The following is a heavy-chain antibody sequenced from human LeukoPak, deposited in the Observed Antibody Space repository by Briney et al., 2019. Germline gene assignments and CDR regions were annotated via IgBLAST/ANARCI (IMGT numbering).Heavy chain of an antibody. J-gene: IGHJ5*02. CDR1: GYTFTSYG. V-gene: IGHV1-18*01. CDR2: VSAYNGNT. Sequence: ASVNVSCNASGYTFTSYGISWVRQPPGQGLEWMGWVSAYNGNTNYAQKLQGRVTMTTDTSTSTAYMELRSLRSDETAVYYCARDLGSVVAATGYNWFDPWGQGTLVTVSS. D-gene: IGHD2-15*01. CDR3: ARDLGSVVAATGYNWFDP.